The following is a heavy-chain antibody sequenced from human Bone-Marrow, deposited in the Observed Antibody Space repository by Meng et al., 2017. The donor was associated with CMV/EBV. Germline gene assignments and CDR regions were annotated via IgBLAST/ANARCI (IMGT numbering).Heavy chain of an antibody. J-gene: IGHJ6*02. D-gene: IGHD6-13*01. CDR3: AKEEYSSSWYGYYGMDV. CDR1: GFTFSSYS. CDR2: ISSSSSYI. V-gene: IGHV3-21*01. Sequence: LSLTCAASGFTFSSYSMNWVRQAPGKGLEWVSSISSSSSYIYYADSVKGRFTISRDNAKNSLYLQMNSLRAEDTAVYYCAKEEYSSSWYGYYGMDVWGQGTTVTVSS.